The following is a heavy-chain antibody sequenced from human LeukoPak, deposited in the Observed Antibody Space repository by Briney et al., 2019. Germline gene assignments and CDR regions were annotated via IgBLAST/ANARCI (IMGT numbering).Heavy chain of an antibody. CDR3: APVREFGVACYYLDS. CDR2: IWYDGSNK. J-gene: IGHJ4*02. V-gene: IGHV3-33*01. CDR1: GFTFRNYG. Sequence: GGSLRLYCAASGFTFRNYGMNWVRQAPGKGLEWVTIIWYDGSNKYYADSVKGRFIISRDNSKNTLYLQMNSLRAEDTAVYYCAPVREFGVACYYLDSWGRGPLVTVSS. D-gene: IGHD3-3*01.